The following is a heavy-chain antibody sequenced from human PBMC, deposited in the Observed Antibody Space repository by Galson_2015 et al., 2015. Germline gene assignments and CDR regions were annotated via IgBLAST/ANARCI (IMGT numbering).Heavy chain of an antibody. CDR1: GYTFTDNY. CDR3: ASLASAGNMNDS. CDR2: INPNNGGT. J-gene: IGHJ4*02. Sequence: SVKVSCKASGYTFTDNYVHWGRQAPGRGLEWMGRINPNNGGTNYAQKFQGSVTMTRDTSISTAYMELSRLRSDDTYLYYCASLASAGNMNDSWGLGTLVTVSS. V-gene: IGHV1-2*05. D-gene: IGHD3-3*02.